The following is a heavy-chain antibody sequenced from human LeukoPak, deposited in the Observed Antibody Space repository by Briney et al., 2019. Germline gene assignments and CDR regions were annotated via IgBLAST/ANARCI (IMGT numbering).Heavy chain of an antibody. CDR1: GFTFSSYV. CDR2: ISGGGGST. CDR3: ARDPLGVLSYFDY. J-gene: IGHJ4*02. V-gene: IGHV3-23*01. Sequence: GGSLRLSCAASGFTFSSYVMNWVRQAPGKGLEWVSVISGGGGSTYYADSVKGRFTISRDNSKNTLYLQMNSLTADDTAVYYCARDPLGVLSYFDYWGQGTLVTVSS. D-gene: IGHD3-10*01.